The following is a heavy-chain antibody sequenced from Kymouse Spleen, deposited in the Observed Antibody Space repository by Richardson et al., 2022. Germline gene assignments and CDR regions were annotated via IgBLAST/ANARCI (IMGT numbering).Heavy chain of an antibody. V-gene: IGHV4-34*01. CDR3: ARGYYGSGSYPNWFDP. CDR1: GGSFSGYY. D-gene: IGHD3-10*01. Sequence: QVQLQQWGAGLLKPSETLSLTCAVYGGSFSGYYWSWIRQPPGKGLEWIGEINHSGSTNYNPSLKSRVTISVDTSKNQFSLKLSSVTAADTAVYYCARGYYGSGSYPNWFDPWGQGTLVTVSS. CDR2: INHSGST. J-gene: IGHJ5*02.